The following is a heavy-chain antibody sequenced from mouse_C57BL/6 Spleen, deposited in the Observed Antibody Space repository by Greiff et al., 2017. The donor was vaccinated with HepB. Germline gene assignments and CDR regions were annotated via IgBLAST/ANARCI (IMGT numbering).Heavy chain of an antibody. D-gene: IGHD3-3*01. V-gene: IGHV1-69*01. J-gene: IGHJ3*01. Sequence: QVQLKQSGAELVMPGASVKLSCKASGYTFTSYWMHWVKQRPGQGLEWIGEIDPSDSYTNYNQKFKGKSTLTVDKSSSTAYMQLSSLTSEDSAVYYCARGGTRKAWFAYWGQGTLVTVSA. CDR2: IDPSDSYT. CDR1: GYTFTSYW. CDR3: ARGGTRKAWFAY.